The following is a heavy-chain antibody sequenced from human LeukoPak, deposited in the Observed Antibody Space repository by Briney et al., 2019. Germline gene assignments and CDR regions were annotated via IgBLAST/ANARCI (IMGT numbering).Heavy chain of an antibody. J-gene: IGHJ4*02. D-gene: IGHD2-2*02. V-gene: IGHV3-21*01. CDR2: ISSSSSYI. CDR1: GFTFSSYS. Sequence: PGGSLRPSCAASGFTFSSYSMNWVRQAPGKGLEWVSSISSSSSYIYYADSVKGRFTISRDNAKNSLYLQMNSLRAEDTAVYYCARMGTSLYCSSTSCYIGYWGQGTLVTVSS. CDR3: ARMGTSLYCSSTSCYIGY.